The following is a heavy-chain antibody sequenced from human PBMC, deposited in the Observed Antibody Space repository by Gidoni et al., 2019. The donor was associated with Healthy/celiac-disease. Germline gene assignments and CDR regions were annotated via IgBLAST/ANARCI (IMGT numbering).Heavy chain of an antibody. CDR1: GFTLSSYG. Sequence: QVQLVESAGGVVQPGRSLRLSCAASGFTLSSYGMHWVRHAPGKGLEWVAFIAYDGSNKYYADSVKGRFNISRDNSKNTLYLQMNSLRAEDTAVYYCAKAQWELLDDAFDIWGQGTMVTVSS. J-gene: IGHJ3*02. V-gene: IGHV3-30*18. CDR2: IAYDGSNK. D-gene: IGHD1-26*01. CDR3: AKAQWELLDDAFDI.